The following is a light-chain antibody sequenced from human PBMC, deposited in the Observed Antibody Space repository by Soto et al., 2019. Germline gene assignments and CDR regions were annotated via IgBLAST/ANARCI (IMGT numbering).Light chain of an antibody. V-gene: IGKV1-5*01. CDR2: AAS. CDR1: QTISSW. CDR3: QQIDSSPWT. Sequence: DIQITQSPSTLSGSVGDRVTITCRASQTISSWLAWYQQKPGKAPKLLIYAASTLQSGVPSRFSGSGSGTDFTLTISRLEPEDFAMYYCQQIDSSPWTFGQGTKVDI. J-gene: IGKJ1*01.